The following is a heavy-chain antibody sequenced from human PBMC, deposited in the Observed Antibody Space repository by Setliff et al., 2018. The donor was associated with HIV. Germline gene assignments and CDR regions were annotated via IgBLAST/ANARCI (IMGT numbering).Heavy chain of an antibody. CDR3: ARVPTSSWYVTTQRTKEYFQQ. J-gene: IGHJ1*01. D-gene: IGHD6-13*01. CDR2: VYHSGAT. V-gene: IGHV4-38-2*01. CDR1: GYSISTAYY. Sequence: PSETLSLTCAVSGYSISTAYYWGWIRQPPGKGLEWIGSVYHSGATYYNPSLKSRVTISVDTSRNQFSLRLSSVTAADTAIYYCARVPTSSWYVTTQRTKEYFQQWGQGTLVTVSS.